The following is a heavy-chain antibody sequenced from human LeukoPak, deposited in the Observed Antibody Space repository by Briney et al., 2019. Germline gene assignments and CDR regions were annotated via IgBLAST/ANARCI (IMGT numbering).Heavy chain of an antibody. CDR1: GYTFTGYY. J-gene: IGHJ6*03. V-gene: IGHV1-2*02. CDR3: ARGHWTISHRYYMDV. CDR2: INPNSGGT. D-gene: IGHD5-24*01. Sequence: RASVKVSCKASGYTFTGYYMHWVRQAPGQGLEWMGWINPNSGGTNYAQKFQGRVTMTRDTSISTAYMELSSLRSEDTAVYYCARGHWTISHRYYMDVWGKGTTVTVSS.